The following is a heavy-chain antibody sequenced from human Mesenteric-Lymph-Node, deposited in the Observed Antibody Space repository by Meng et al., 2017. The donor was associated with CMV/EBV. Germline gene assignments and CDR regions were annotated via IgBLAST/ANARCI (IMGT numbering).Heavy chain of an antibody. J-gene: IGHJ4*02. CDR1: TFSSSD. D-gene: IGHD6-13*01. V-gene: IGHV1-69*06. CDR3: AIGLAGRIEGMDYFDY. Sequence: TFSSSDISWVRQAREQGLEGMGGSIPFSGKPYYAQALQGRLTITADISTSTAYMELNSLAFDDTAVYYCAIGLAGRIEGMDYFDYWGQGTLVTVSS. CDR2: SIPFSGKP.